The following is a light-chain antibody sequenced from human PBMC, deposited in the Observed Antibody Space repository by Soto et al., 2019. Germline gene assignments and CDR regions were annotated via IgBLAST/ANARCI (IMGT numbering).Light chain of an antibody. J-gene: IGKJ4*01. CDR1: QTISNTF. CDR3: QQYGVSPT. V-gene: IGKV3-20*01. CDR2: GAS. Sequence: EIVCSQSPCTLSLSPGERATLSCRASQTISNTFLAWYQQRPGQAPRLLIYGASGRAAGIPDRFSGSGSGTDFTLSISRQEPEDFAVCYCQQYGVSPTFGGGTKV.